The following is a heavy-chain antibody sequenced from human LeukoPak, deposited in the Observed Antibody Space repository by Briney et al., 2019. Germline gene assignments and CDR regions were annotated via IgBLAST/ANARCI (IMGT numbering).Heavy chain of an antibody. D-gene: IGHD1-26*01. CDR3: ARGLRRGSYSYYYGMDV. Sequence: PSETLSLTCAVYGGSFSGYYWSWSRQPPGKGLEWIGEINHSGSTSYNPSLKSRVTISVDTSKNQFSLKLSSVTAADTAVYYCARGLRRGSYSYYYGMDVWGQGTTVTVSS. V-gene: IGHV4-34*01. J-gene: IGHJ6*02. CDR2: INHSGST. CDR1: GGSFSGYY.